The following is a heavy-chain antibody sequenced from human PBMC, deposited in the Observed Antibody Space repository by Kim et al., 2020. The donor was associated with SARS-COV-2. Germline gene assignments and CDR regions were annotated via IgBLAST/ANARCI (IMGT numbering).Heavy chain of an antibody. CDR3: ARGESDQSLWAGCYMDV. D-gene: IGHD3-10*01. J-gene: IGHJ6*03. V-gene: IGHV3-64*01. CDR1: GFTFSSYA. Sequence: GGSLRLSCAASGFTFSSYAMHWVRQAPGKGLEYVSAISSNGGSTYYANSVKGRFTISRDNSKNTLYLQMGSLRAEDMAVYYCARGESDQSLWAGCYMDVWGKGTTVTVSS. CDR2: ISSNGGST.